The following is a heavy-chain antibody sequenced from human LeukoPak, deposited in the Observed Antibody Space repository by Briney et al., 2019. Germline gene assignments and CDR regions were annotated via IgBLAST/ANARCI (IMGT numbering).Heavy chain of an antibody. J-gene: IGHJ6*02. D-gene: IGHD5-18*01. CDR2: VKQDGSES. CDR1: GFTFSDYY. CDR3: ARGGYSFGPSYSHGMDV. Sequence: GGSLRLSCAASGFTFSDYYMSWVRQAPGKGLEWVANVKQDGSESYYVDSVKGRFTISRDNAKNSLYLQMNSLRAEDTAVYYCARGGYSFGPSYSHGMDVWGQGTTVTVSS. V-gene: IGHV3-7*01.